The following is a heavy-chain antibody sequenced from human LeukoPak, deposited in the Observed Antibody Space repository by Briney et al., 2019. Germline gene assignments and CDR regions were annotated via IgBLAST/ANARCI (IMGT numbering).Heavy chain of an antibody. CDR2: IYYSGGT. V-gene: IGHV4-31*03. J-gene: IGHJ4*02. CDR1: GGSISSGGYY. CDR3: ASPIVGAPFDY. D-gene: IGHD1-26*01. Sequence: SETLSLTCTVSGGSISSGGYYWSWIRQHPGKGLEWNGYIYYSGGTYYNPSLKSRVTISVDTSKNQFSLKLSSVTAADTAVYYCASPIVGAPFDYWGQGTLVTVSS.